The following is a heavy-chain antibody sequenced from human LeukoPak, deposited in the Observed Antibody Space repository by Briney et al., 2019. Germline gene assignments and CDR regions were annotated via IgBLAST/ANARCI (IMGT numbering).Heavy chain of an antibody. CDR3: VKGYYDSNGYEHFDY. Sequence: GGSLRLSCSASGFTCSSYSMHWFRQAPGKGLEYVSAISSNGGSTYYADSVKGRFTISRDNSKNTLYLQMSSLRAEDTAVYYCVKGYYDSNGYEHFDYWGKRTTLIVSS. CDR1: GFTCSSYS. CDR2: ISSNGGST. V-gene: IGHV3-64D*06. J-gene: IGHJ4*02. D-gene: IGHD3-22*01.